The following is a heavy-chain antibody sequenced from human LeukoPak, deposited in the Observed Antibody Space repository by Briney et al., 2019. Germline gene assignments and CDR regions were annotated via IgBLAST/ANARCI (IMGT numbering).Heavy chain of an antibody. V-gene: IGHV4-34*01. D-gene: IGHD2-15*01. CDR1: GGSFSGFY. CDR3: ASPGIAATTYSFDH. CDR2: INHSGST. J-gene: IGHJ4*02. Sequence: PSETLSLSCAVYGGSFSGFYWSWIRQPPGKGLEWIGEINHSGSTNYNPSLKSRVTISVDTSKNQFSLKLTSVTAADTAVYYCASPGIAATTYSFDHWGQGTLVTVSS.